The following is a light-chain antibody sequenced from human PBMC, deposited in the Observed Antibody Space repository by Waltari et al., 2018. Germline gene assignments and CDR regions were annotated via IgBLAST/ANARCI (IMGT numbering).Light chain of an antibody. J-gene: IGKJ2*01. CDR3: QQRSNWPLMYT. CDR2: DAS. CDR1: QSVSSY. V-gene: IGKV3-11*01. Sequence: ERATLSCRASQSVSSYLAWYQQKPGQAPRLLIYDASNRATGIPARFSGSGSGTDFTLTISSLEPEDFAVYYCQQRSNWPLMYTFGQGTKLEIK.